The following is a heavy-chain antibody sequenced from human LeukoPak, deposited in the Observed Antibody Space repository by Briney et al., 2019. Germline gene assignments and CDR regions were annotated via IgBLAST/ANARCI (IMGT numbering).Heavy chain of an antibody. J-gene: IGHJ6*02. CDR2: INHSGST. CDR3: ARGGKYSYGYYYYGMDV. V-gene: IGHV4-34*01. Sequence: SETLSLTCAVYGGSFSGYYWSWIRQPPGKGLEWIGEINHSGSTNYNPSLKSRVTISVDTSKSRFSLKLSSVTAADTAVYYCARGGKYSYGYYYYGMDVWGQGTTVTVSS. D-gene: IGHD5-18*01. CDR1: GGSFSGYY.